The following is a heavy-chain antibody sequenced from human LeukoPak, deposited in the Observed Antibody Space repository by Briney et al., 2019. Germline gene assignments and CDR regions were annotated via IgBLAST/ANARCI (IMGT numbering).Heavy chain of an antibody. J-gene: IGHJ6*03. CDR1: GFTFSSYT. V-gene: IGHV3-21*01. Sequence: GGSLRLSCAASGFTFSSYTMNWVRQAPGKGLEWVSSISSSSSYIYYADSVKGRFTISRDNAKNSLFLQMNSLRAEDTAVYYCASRGGTRLYYYYMDVWGKGTTVTVSS. CDR2: ISSSSSYI. D-gene: IGHD2-15*01. CDR3: ASRGGTRLYYYYMDV.